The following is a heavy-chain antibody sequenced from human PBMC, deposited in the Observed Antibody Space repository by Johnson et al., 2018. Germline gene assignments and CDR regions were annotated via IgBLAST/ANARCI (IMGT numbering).Heavy chain of an antibody. CDR3: GRHRDYGGNYYGRDV. CDR1: GYSFTTYW. Sequence: VQLVQSGAEVKKPGESLKISCEGYGYSFTTYWIAWVRQMPDKGLEWMGIIYPGDSETRYSPSFQGQVPISADKSIPAAYLQWSSLQASDTAMYYCGRHRDYGGNYYGRDVWGQGTTVTVSS. CDR2: IYPGDSET. V-gene: IGHV5-51*01. D-gene: IGHD4-23*01. J-gene: IGHJ6*02.